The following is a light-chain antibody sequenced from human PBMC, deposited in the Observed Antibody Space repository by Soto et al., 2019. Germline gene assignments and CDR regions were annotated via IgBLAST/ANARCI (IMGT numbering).Light chain of an antibody. V-gene: IGKV4-1*01. CDR2: WAS. Sequence: DIVMTQSQDLLPVSLGERATIKCKSSQSVLFTSNNKDYLAWYQQKPGQPPKLIISWASTRESGVPDRFSGSGSGTDFTLTISSLQAEDVAVYYCQQYYATPLTFGGGTNVEIK. CDR3: QQYYATPLT. CDR1: QSVLFTSNNKDY. J-gene: IGKJ4*01.